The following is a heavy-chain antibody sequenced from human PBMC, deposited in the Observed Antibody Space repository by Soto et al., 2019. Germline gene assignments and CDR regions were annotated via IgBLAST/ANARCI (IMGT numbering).Heavy chain of an antibody. CDR1: GFTFSSYW. D-gene: IGHD4-17*01. Sequence: EVQLVESGGGLVQPGGSLRLSCAASGFTFSSYWMHWVRQAPGKGLVWVSRIHSDGGTRTYADSVKGRFTMSRDNAKNTLYLQMNSLRAEDTAVYYCARTYGSNSHFDYWGQGTLVTVSS. J-gene: IGHJ4*02. V-gene: IGHV3-74*01. CDR3: ARTYGSNSHFDY. CDR2: IHSDGGTR.